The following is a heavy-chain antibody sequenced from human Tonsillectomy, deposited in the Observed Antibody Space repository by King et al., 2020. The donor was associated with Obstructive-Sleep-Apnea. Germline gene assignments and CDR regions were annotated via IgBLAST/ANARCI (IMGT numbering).Heavy chain of an antibody. V-gene: IGHV3-7*03. CDR3: TRDRNYNDGTSYYDAFDI. CDR1: GFTFSRDW. D-gene: IGHD3-22*01. CDR2: INEDGRKK. Sequence: QLVQSGGGLVQPGGSLRLSCAASGFTFSRDWMIWVRQAPGKGLEWVANINEDGRKKYYMDSVKGRFTISRDNAKNSLYLQLNSLRAEDTAVYYCTRDRNYNDGTSYYDAFDIXGQGTMVTVSS. J-gene: IGHJ3*02.